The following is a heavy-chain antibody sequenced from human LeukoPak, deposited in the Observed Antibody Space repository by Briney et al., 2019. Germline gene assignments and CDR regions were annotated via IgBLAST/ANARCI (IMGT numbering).Heavy chain of an antibody. V-gene: IGHV3-21*01. J-gene: IGHJ4*02. Sequence: GGSLRLSCAASGFTFSSYSMNWVRQAPGKGLEWVSSISSSSSYIYYADSVKGRFTISRDNAKNSLYLQMNSLRAEDTAVYYCARADFWSTKGPFDYWGQGTLVTVSS. CDR3: ARADFWSTKGPFDY. CDR2: ISSSSSYI. D-gene: IGHD3-3*01. CDR1: GFTFSSYS.